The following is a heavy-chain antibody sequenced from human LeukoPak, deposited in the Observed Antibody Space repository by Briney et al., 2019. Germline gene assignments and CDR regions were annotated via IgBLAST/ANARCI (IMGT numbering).Heavy chain of an antibody. Sequence: GGSLRLSCAASGYTFSNDWMSWVRQAPGKGLEWVGRIKSKANSYATAYAASVKGRFTISRDDSKNTAYLQMNSLKTEDTAVYYCTTRTYYDYVWGSPDVWGQGTTVTVSS. CDR2: IKSKANSYAT. V-gene: IGHV3-73*01. D-gene: IGHD3-16*01. CDR1: GYTFSNDW. CDR3: TTRTYYDYVWGSPDV. J-gene: IGHJ6*02.